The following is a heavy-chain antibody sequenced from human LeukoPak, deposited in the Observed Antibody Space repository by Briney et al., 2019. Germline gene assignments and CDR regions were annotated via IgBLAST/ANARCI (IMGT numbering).Heavy chain of an antibody. CDR3: ARHRAYSSSSPFDY. D-gene: IGHD6-6*01. V-gene: IGHV4-59*08. Sequence: KSSETLSLTCTVSGGSISSYYSSWIRQPPGKGLERIGYIYYTRSTHYNPPLKSRVTITVDTSKNQFSLKLSSVTAADTAVYYCARHRAYSSSSPFDYWGQGTLVTVSS. CDR2: IYYTRST. J-gene: IGHJ4*02. CDR1: GGSISSYY.